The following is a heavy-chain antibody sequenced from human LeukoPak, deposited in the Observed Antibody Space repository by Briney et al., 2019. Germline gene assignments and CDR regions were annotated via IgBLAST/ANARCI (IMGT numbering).Heavy chain of an antibody. Sequence: ASVKVSCKASGYTFISYGIRWVRQAPGQGLEWMGWISAYNGHTFYGQKLQGRVTMTTDTSTSTAYMELRSLRSADMAVYFCARDLSSNWGYDYYYGMDVWGQGTTVTVSS. CDR3: ARDLSSNWGYDYYYGMDV. CDR1: GYTFISYG. J-gene: IGHJ6*02. CDR2: ISAYNGHT. D-gene: IGHD7-27*01. V-gene: IGHV1-18*03.